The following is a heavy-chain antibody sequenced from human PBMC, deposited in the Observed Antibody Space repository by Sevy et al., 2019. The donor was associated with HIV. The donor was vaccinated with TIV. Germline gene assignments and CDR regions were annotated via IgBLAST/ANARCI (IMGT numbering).Heavy chain of an antibody. CDR2: IHADGSS. Sequence: GGSLRLSCAASGFNVNDNYMTWVRQAPRKGLEWVSIIHADGSSYYADSVKGRFTMSRDDSKNIVNLQMNSLRADDTAVYYCARDRRFCGNECYLYYYYGMDVWGQGTAVTVSS. V-gene: IGHV3-53*01. D-gene: IGHD3-16*02. CDR3: ARDRRFCGNECYLYYYYGMDV. J-gene: IGHJ6*02. CDR1: GFNVNDNY.